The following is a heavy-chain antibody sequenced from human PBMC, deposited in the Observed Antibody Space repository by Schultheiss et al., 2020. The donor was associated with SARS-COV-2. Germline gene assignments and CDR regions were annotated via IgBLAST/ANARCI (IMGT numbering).Heavy chain of an antibody. J-gene: IGHJ5*02. D-gene: IGHD3-10*01. V-gene: IGHV3-30*19. Sequence: GGSLRLSCAASGFTFSSYGMHWVRQAPGKGLEWVAVIWYDGSNKYYADSVKGRFTISRDNSKNTLYLQMNSLRAEDTAVYYCAREYGSGSGWFDPWGQGTLVTVSS. CDR3: AREYGSGSGWFDP. CDR1: GFTFSSYG. CDR2: IWYDGSNK.